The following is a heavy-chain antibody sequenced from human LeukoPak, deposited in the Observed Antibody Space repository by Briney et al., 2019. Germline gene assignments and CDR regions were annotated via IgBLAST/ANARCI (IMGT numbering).Heavy chain of an antibody. Sequence: ASVKVSCKASGYTFTTYAINWVRQAPGRGLEWVGWINTNTRNPTYAQGFTGQFVFSLDTSVSTAYLQISSLKAEDTAVYYCARGAGYCSDGSCFFDYWGQGTLVTVSS. J-gene: IGHJ4*02. CDR3: ARGAGYCSDGSCFFDY. D-gene: IGHD2-15*01. V-gene: IGHV7-4-1*02. CDR1: GYTFTTYA. CDR2: INTNTRNP.